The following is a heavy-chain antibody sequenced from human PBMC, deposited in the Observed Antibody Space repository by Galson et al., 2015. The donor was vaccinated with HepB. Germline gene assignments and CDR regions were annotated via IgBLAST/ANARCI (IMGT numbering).Heavy chain of an antibody. J-gene: IGHJ4*02. CDR2: ISAYNGNT. CDR3: ARQVGATADDYFDY. V-gene: IGHV1-18*04. Sequence: SVTVSCKASGSTFTSYGISWVRQAPGQGLEWMGWISAYNGNTNYAQKLQGRVTMTTDTSTSTAYMELRSLRSDDTAVYYCARQVGATADDYFDYWGQGTLVTVSS. D-gene: IGHD1-26*01. CDR1: GSTFTSYG.